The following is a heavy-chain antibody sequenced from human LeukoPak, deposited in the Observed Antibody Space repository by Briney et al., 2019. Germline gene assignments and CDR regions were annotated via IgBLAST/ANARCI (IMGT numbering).Heavy chain of an antibody. Sequence: GASVKVSCKASRGTFSSYAISWVRQAPGQGLEWMGGIIPIFGTANYAQKFQGSVKITADESTSTAYMELSSLRSDDTAVYYCARDRRGRYCSSISCYLGCFDPWGQGTLVTVSS. CDR1: RGTFSSYA. CDR3: ARDRRGRYCSSISCYLGCFDP. J-gene: IGHJ5*02. V-gene: IGHV1-69*13. D-gene: IGHD2-2*01. CDR2: IIPIFGTA.